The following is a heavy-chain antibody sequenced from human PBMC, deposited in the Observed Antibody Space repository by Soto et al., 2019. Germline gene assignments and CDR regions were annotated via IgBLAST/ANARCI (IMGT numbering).Heavy chain of an antibody. J-gene: IGHJ4*02. CDR2: IYRGGGT. CDR1: GFIVSSNY. Sequence: GGSLRLSCAASGFIVSSNYMSWVRQAPGKGLEWVSVIYRGGGTYYADSVKGRFTISRHNSENTLYLQMNSLRVEDTAVYYCATVDPIAPAAFDYWGQGTLVTVSS. CDR3: ATVDPIAPAAFDY. D-gene: IGHD2-2*01. V-gene: IGHV3-53*04.